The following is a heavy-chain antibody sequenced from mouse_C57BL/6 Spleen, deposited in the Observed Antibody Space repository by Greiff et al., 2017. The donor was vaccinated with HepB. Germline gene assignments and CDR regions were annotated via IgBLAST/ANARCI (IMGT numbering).Heavy chain of an antibody. J-gene: IGHJ2*01. CDR3: AKTGGNWDFYYFDC. D-gene: IGHD4-1*01. CDR2: IWCDGST. V-gene: IGHV2-3*01. Sequence: QVQLQQSGPGLVAPSQCLSITCTVSGFSLTSYGVSWVRQPPGKGLEWLGVIWCDGSTNYHSALISRLSINKDNTKSQVFLKLNSLQTDDTGTYYCAKTGGNWDFYYFDCWGQGTTRTVSS. CDR1: GFSLTSYG.